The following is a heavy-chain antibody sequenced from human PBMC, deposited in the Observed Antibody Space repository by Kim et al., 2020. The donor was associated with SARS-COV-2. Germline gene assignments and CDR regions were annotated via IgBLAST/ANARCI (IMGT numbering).Heavy chain of an antibody. Sequence: AQKFQGRVTITADESTSTAYMELSSLRSEDTAVYYCAGHDYGDYAIAFDIWGQGTMVTVSS. D-gene: IGHD4-17*01. CDR3: AGHDYGDYAIAFDI. J-gene: IGHJ3*02. V-gene: IGHV1-69*01.